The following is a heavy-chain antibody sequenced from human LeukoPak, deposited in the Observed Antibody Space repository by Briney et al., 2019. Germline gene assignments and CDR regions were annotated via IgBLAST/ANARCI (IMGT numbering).Heavy chain of an antibody. CDR1: GGSISSSSYY. D-gene: IGHD5-18*01. J-gene: IGHJ4*02. Sequence: PSETLSLTCTVSGGSISSSSYYWGWIRQPPGKGLEWIGSIYYSGSTYYNPSLKSRVTISVDTSKNQFSLKLSSVTAADTAVYYCASYTAMAPDYWGQGTLVTVSS. CDR3: ASYTAMAPDY. CDR2: IYYSGST. V-gene: IGHV4-39*07.